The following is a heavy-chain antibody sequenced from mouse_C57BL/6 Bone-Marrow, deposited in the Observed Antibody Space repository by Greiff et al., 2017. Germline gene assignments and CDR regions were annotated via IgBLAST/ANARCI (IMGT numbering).Heavy chain of an antibody. CDR3: ALYYGSSFYWYIDV. V-gene: IGHV1-81*01. D-gene: IGHD1-1*01. CDR1: GYTFTSYG. Sequence: QVQLQQSGAELARPGASVKLSCKASGYTFTSYGISWVKQRTGQGLEWIGEIYPRSGNTYYNEKFKGKATLTADKSSSTAYMELRSLTSEDYAVYFCALYYGSSFYWYIDVWGTGTTVTVSS. CDR2: IYPRSGNT. J-gene: IGHJ1*03.